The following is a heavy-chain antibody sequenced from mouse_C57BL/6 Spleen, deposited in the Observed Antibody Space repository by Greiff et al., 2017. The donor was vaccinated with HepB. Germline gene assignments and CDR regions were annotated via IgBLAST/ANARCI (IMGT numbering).Heavy chain of an antibody. J-gene: IGHJ4*01. CDR2: IDPSDSYT. Sequence: QVQLQQSGAELVMPGASVKLSCKASGYTFTSYWMHWVKQRPGQGLEWIGEIDPSDSYTNYNQKFKGKSTLTVDKSSSTAYMQLSSLTSEDSAVYYCARGGLSGDYYAMDYWGQGTSVTVSS. CDR3: ARGGLSGDYYAMDY. CDR1: GYTFTSYW. V-gene: IGHV1-69*01. D-gene: IGHD2-4*01.